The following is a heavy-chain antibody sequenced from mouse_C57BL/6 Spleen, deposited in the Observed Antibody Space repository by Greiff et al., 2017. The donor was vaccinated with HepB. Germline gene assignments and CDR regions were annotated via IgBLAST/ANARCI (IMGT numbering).Heavy chain of an antibody. D-gene: IGHD2-4*01. CDR3: ARGEDYDDYYAMDY. CDR1: GYAFSSSW. Sequence: VMLVESGPELVKPGASGKISCKASGYAFSSSWMNWVKQRPGKGLEWIGRIYPGDGDTNYNGKFKGKATLTADKSSSTAYMQLSSLTSEDSAVYFCARGEDYDDYYAMDYWGQGTSVTVSS. J-gene: IGHJ4*01. V-gene: IGHV1-82*01. CDR2: IYPGDGDT.